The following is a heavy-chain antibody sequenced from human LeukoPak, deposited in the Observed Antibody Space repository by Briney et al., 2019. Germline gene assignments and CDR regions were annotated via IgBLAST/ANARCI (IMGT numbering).Heavy chain of an antibody. V-gene: IGHV1-46*01. D-gene: IGHD2-21*02. Sequence: GASVKVSCKASGYTFIRYYMHWVRQAPGQGLEWMGIINPSGGSTSYAQKFQGRVTMTTDTSTSTAYMELRSLRSDDTAVYSCARDHMVTITYNWFDPWGQGTLVTVSS. CDR2: INPSGGST. CDR1: GYTFIRYY. J-gene: IGHJ5*02. CDR3: ARDHMVTITYNWFDP.